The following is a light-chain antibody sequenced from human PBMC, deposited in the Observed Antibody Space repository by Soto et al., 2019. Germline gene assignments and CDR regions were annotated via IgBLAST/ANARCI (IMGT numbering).Light chain of an antibody. V-gene: IGLV2-14*01. Sequence: QSVLTQPASVSGSPWHAITISCTGXSSDVGGYNYVSWYQQHPGKAPKLLIYDVSNRPSGVSNRFSGSKSGNTASLTISGLQAEDEADDYCSSYTSSTASVFGTGTKHPVL. CDR1: SSDVGGYNY. CDR3: SSYTSSTASV. CDR2: DVS. J-gene: IGLJ1*01.